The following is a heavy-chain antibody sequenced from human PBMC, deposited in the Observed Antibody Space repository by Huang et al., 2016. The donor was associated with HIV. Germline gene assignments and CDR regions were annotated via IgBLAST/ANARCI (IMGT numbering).Heavy chain of an antibody. Sequence: QLQLQESGPGQVKPSETLSLTCTFSGDFISSTNYYWGWIRQSPGKGLEWVGSVYQSGRTNYNPALKSRVTLSVDTSRNQFSLRLNSVTAADTAVYYCASQHIGAAATWFWGRGTQVAVSS. CDR2: VYQSGRT. CDR1: GDFISSTNYY. D-gene: IGHD6-13*01. V-gene: IGHV4-39*01. CDR3: ASQHIGAAATWF. J-gene: IGHJ4*02.